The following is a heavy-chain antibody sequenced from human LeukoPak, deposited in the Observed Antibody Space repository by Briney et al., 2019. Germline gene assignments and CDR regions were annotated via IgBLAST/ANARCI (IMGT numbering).Heavy chain of an antibody. D-gene: IGHD1-7*01. CDR3: ARDLVKTGTTRWGFDP. CDR1: GFTFSSYW. J-gene: IGHJ5*02. V-gene: IGHV3-23*01. CDR2: ISGSGGST. Sequence: GGSLRLSCAASGFTFSSYWMSWVRQAPGKGLEWVSAISGSGGSTYYADSVKGRFTISRDNSKNTLYLQMNSLRAEDTAVYYCARDLVKTGTTRWGFDPWGQGTLVTVSS.